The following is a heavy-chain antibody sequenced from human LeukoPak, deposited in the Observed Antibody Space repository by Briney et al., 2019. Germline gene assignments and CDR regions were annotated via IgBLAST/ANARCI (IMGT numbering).Heavy chain of an antibody. J-gene: IGHJ4*02. CDR3: ARGEDCGGGSCVKY. V-gene: IGHV1-2*06. D-gene: IGHD2-15*01. Sequence: ASVKVSCKASGYIFTCYYMYWVRQAPGQGLEWMGRINPNRGGTEYAQKFQGRVTMTRDTSISAAYMELSRLRSDDTAVYYCARGEDCGGGSCVKYWGQGTLVTVSS. CDR1: GYIFTCYY. CDR2: INPNRGGT.